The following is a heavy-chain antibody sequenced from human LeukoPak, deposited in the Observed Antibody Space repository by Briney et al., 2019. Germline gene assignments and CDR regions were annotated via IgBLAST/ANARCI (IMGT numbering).Heavy chain of an antibody. CDR2: INPNSGGT. J-gene: IGHJ5*02. CDR3: AREGSSGYFVGNWFDP. Sequence: ASVKVSCEASGYTFTGYYMHWVRQAPGQGLEWMGWINPNSGGTNYAQKFQGRVTMTRDTSISTAYMELSRLRSDDTAVYYCAREGSSGYFVGNWFDPWGQGTLVTVSS. V-gene: IGHV1-2*02. CDR1: GYTFTGYY. D-gene: IGHD3-22*01.